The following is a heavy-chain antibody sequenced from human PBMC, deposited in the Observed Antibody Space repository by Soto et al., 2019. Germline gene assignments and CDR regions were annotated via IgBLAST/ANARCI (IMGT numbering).Heavy chain of an antibody. Sequence: GSLRLSCAASGFTFSSYAMHWVRQAPGKGLEWVAVISYDGSNKYYADSVKGRFTISRDNSKNTLYPQMNSLRAEDTAVYYCATIAAAGPFDYWGQGTLVTVSS. CDR1: GFTFSSYA. J-gene: IGHJ4*02. D-gene: IGHD6-13*01. CDR3: ATIAAAGPFDY. V-gene: IGHV3-30*04. CDR2: ISYDGSNK.